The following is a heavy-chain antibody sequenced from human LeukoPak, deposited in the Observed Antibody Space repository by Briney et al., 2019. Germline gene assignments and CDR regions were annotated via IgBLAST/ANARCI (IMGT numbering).Heavy chain of an antibody. CDR1: GFTFSSYE. V-gene: IGHV3-48*03. CDR2: ISSSGSTI. CDR3: ARDSYYFDY. J-gene: IGHJ4*02. Sequence: PGGSLRLSCAASGFTFSSYEMNWVRQAPGKGLEWVSYISSSGSTIYYADSVKGRFTISRDDAKNSLYLQMNSLRAEDTAVYYCARDSYYFDYWGQGTLVTVSS.